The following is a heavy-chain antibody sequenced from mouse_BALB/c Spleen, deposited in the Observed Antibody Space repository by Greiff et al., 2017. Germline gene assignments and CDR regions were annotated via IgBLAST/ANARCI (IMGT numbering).Heavy chain of an antibody. CDR1: GYSFTDYI. D-gene: IGHD2-1*01. CDR2: INPYYGST. J-gene: IGHJ4*01. CDR3: ARRGNYNVLYAMDY. Sequence: EVQLQQTGPELVKPGASVKISCKASGYSFTDYIMLWVKQSHGKSIEWIGNINPYYGSTSYNLKFKGKATLTVDKSSSTAYMQLNSLTSEDSAVYYCARRGNYNVLYAMDYWGQGTSVTVSS. V-gene: IGHV1-39*01.